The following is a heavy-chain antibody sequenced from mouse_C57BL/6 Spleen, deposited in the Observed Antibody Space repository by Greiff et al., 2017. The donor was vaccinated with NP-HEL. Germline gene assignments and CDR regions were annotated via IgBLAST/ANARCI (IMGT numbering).Heavy chain of an antibody. CDR1: GYTFTDYY. J-gene: IGHJ4*01. D-gene: IGHD1-1*01. Sequence: EVQLQQSGPELVKPGASVKISCKASGYTFTDYYMNWVKQSHGKSLEWIGDINPNNGGTSYNQKFKGKATLTVDKSSSTAYMELRSLTSEDSAVYYCASGEYYYGSHYAMDYWGQGTSVTVSS. V-gene: IGHV1-26*01. CDR2: INPNNGGT. CDR3: ASGEYYYGSHYAMDY.